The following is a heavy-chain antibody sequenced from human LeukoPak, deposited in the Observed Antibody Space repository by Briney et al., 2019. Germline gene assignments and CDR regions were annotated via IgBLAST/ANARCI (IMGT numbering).Heavy chain of an antibody. Sequence: ASVNVSCTASGYTFTSYGISWVRQAPGHGLEWMGWISAYNGNTNNAQKLPGRVTIHTDTTTRTAHMERRSPRSDHKAAYYCVRDRYGSAGPGDYWGQGTLVTVSS. CDR2: ISAYNGNT. J-gene: IGHJ4*02. V-gene: IGHV1-18*01. CDR1: GYTFTSYG. D-gene: IGHD6-19*01. CDR3: VRDRYGSAGPGDY.